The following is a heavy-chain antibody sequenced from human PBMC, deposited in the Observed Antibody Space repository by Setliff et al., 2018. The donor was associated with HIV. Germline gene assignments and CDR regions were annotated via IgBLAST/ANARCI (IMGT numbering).Heavy chain of an antibody. CDR1: GYTFTSYG. CDR2: ISAYNGNT. J-gene: IGHJ4*02. Sequence: ASVKVSCKASGYTFTSYGISWVRQAPGQGLEWMGWISAYNGNTNYAQKLQGRVTMTTDTSTSTAYMELRSLRSDDTAVYYCARDSINYYDSSGYYSATGYWGQGTLVTVSS. CDR3: ARDSINYYDSSGYYSATGY. D-gene: IGHD3-22*01. V-gene: IGHV1-18*01.